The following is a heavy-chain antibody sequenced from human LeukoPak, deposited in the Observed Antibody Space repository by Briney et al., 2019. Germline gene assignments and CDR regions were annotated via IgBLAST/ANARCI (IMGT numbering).Heavy chain of an antibody. V-gene: IGHV3-30*18. CDR3: AKDSNRDIVATIESDYFDY. D-gene: IGHD5-12*01. J-gene: IGHJ4*02. CDR1: GFTFSSYG. Sequence: AGGSLRLSCAASGFTFSSYGMHWVRQAPGKGLEWVAVISYDGSNKYYADSVKGRFTISRDNSKNTLYLQMNSLRAEDTAVYYCAKDSNRDIVATIESDYFDYWGQGTLVTVSS. CDR2: ISYDGSNK.